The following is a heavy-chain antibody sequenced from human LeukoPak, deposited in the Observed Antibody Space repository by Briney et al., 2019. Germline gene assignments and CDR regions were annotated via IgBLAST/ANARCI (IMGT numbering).Heavy chain of an antibody. V-gene: IGHV3-21*01. CDR1: GFSFSSYR. CDR2: VSNSGDYI. CDR3: AELGITMIGGV. J-gene: IGHJ6*04. Sequence: GGSLRLSCAASGFSFSSYRMNWVRQAPGKGLEWDSSVSNSGDYIHYADSVKGRFTISRDNAKNSLYLQMNSLRAEDTAVYYCAELGITMIGGVWGKGTTVTISS. D-gene: IGHD3-10*02.